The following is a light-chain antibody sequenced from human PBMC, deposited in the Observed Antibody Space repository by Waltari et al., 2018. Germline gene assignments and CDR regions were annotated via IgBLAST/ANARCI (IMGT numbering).Light chain of an antibody. V-gene: IGLV1-47*01. CDR1: RSNIGNNY. Sequence: QSVLTQPPSASGTPGQRVTIACSGSRSNIGNNYVSWYQQLPGTAPKPLIYRNNQRPSGVPDRFSGSKSGTSASLAISGLRSEDEADYYCAAWDDSLSGRVFGGGTKVTVL. CDR2: RNN. CDR3: AAWDDSLSGRV. J-gene: IGLJ3*02.